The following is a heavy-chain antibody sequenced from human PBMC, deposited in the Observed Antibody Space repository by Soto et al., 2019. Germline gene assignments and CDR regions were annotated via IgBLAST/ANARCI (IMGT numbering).Heavy chain of an antibody. D-gene: IGHD1-26*01. CDR1: GFTFSTYG. CDR2: ISDRGVTT. J-gene: IGHJ4*02. CDR3: AKGAYTNGSTRHFDY. V-gene: IGHV3-23*01. Sequence: PGGSLRLSCAVSGFTFSTYGMNWVRQAPGKGLDWVSIISDRGVTTYYADSVKGRFTISRDNSKNTLYLQMNSLRAEDTAVYYCAKGAYTNGSTRHFDYWGQGTLVTVSS.